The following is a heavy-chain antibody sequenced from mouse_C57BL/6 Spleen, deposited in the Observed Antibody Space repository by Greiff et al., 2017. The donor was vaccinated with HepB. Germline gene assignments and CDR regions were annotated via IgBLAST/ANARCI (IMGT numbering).Heavy chain of an antibody. J-gene: IGHJ4*01. D-gene: IGHD2-5*01. CDR1: GYTFTDYE. CDR2: IDPETGGT. V-gene: IGHV1-15*01. Sequence: VQLQQSGAELVRPGASVTLSCKASGYTFTDYEMHWVKQTPVHGLEWIGAIDPETGGTAYNQKFKGKAILTADKSSSTAYMELRSLTSEDSAVYYCTREDYSKGGAMDYWGQGTSVTVSS. CDR3: TREDYSKGGAMDY.